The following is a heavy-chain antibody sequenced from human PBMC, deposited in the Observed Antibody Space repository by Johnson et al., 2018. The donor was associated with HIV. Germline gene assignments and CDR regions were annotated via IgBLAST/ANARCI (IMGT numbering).Heavy chain of an antibody. CDR1: GFTFADYA. V-gene: IGHV3-49*04. CDR3: TRAVRWYGDGFDM. J-gene: IGHJ3*02. Sequence: VQLVESGGGLVQPGRSLRLSCTASGFTFADYAMSWVRQAPGKGLEWVGFIRSKAYGGTTEYAASVKGRFTISRDDSKGIAYVQMKSLKTEDTAVYYCTRAVRWYGDGFDMWGQGTMGTVSS. D-gene: IGHD2-15*01. CDR2: IRSKAYGGTT.